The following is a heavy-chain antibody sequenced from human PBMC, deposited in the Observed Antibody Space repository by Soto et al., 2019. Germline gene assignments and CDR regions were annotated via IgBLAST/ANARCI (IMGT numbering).Heavy chain of an antibody. CDR2: ISSSGSTI. CDR1: GFTFSDYY. CDR3: ARGHPGSLDY. D-gene: IGHD6-25*01. Sequence: PGGSLRLSCAASGFTFSDYYMNWIRQAPGKGLDWISYISSSGSTIYSADSVKGRFTVSRDNAKNSLYLQMNSLRAEDTAVYYCARGHPGSLDYWGQGTLVTVSS. J-gene: IGHJ4*02. V-gene: IGHV3-11*01.